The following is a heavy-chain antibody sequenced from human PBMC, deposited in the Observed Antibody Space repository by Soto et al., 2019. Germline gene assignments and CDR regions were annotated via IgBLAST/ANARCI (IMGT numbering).Heavy chain of an antibody. CDR3: ARSVAVPGAHIDY. D-gene: IGHD6-19*01. Sequence: PXETLSLTCSVAGGSISGSYCSWIRQSPGKGLEWLGYVYYTGSTNYSPSLRSRVSISVDTSKNEFSLRLSSVTAADTAVYFCARSVAVPGAHIDYWGQGPQVTVSS. CDR2: VYYTGST. CDR1: GGSISGSY. V-gene: IGHV4-59*01. J-gene: IGHJ4*02.